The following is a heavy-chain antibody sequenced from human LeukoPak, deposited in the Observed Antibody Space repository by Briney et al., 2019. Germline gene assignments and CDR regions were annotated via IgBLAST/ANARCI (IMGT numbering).Heavy chain of an antibody. CDR3: TRGSPLDY. CDR2: IREDASET. Sequence: GGSLRLSCAASGLTFSSSWMTWVRQAPGKGLEWVANIREDASETNYVGSAMGRFAISRDNVKNTLYLQMNSLRVEDTAIYYCTRGSPLDYWGQGTQVTVSS. V-gene: IGHV3-7*01. D-gene: IGHD1-26*01. J-gene: IGHJ4*02. CDR1: GLTFSSSW.